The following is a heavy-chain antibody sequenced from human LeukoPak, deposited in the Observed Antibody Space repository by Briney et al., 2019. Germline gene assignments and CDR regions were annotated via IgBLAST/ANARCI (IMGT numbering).Heavy chain of an antibody. D-gene: IGHD3-3*01. Sequence: SETLSLTCTVSGGSISSTSYYWGWIRQPPGKGLEWIGYIYYSGSTNYNPSLKSRVTISVDTSKNQFSLKLSSVTAADTAVYYSAREGSIGVVWGQGTLVTVSS. V-gene: IGHV4-61*01. J-gene: IGHJ4*02. CDR1: GGSISSTSYY. CDR3: AREGSIGVV. CDR2: IYYSGST.